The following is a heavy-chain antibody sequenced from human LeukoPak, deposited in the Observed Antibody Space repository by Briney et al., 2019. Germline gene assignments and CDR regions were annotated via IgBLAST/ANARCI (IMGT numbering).Heavy chain of an antibody. CDR2: IKQDGSEK. CDR3: ARDKIVGATQFDY. Sequence: GGSLRLSYAGSGFTFSSYWMSWVRQAPGKGLEWVANIKQDGSEKYYVDSVKGRFTISRDNAKNSLYLQMNSLRAEDTAVYYCARDKIVGATQFDYWGQGTLVTVSS. J-gene: IGHJ4*02. CDR1: GFTFSSYW. V-gene: IGHV3-7*03. D-gene: IGHD1-26*01.